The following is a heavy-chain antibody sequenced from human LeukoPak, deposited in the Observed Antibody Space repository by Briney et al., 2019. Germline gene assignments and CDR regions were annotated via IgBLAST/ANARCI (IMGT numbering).Heavy chain of an antibody. V-gene: IGHV3-7*05. CDR3: ARGSRHYY. Sequence: GGSLRLSCAAPGFTFRGHWMSWVRQAPGRGLEWVANINEDGSEKYYVDSVKGRFTISRDNAKNSLYLQMNSLRAEDTAVYHCARGSRHYYWGQGTLVTVSS. CDR2: INEDGSEK. D-gene: IGHD1-1*01. CDR1: GFTFRGHW. J-gene: IGHJ4*02.